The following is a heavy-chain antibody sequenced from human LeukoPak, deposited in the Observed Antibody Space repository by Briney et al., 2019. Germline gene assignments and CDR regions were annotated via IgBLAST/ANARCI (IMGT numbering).Heavy chain of an antibody. CDR1: GYSISSGYY. D-gene: IGHD3-3*01. Sequence: SGSLCLTCTVSGYSISSGYYRGWRRPPPEKVLGGSGIIYHSGSTYYNPSLKSRVTISVDTSKNQFSLKLSCVTAADTAVYYCARTYYEIIGGYFDYWGQGTLVTVSS. CDR2: IYHSGST. J-gene: IGHJ4*02. CDR3: ARTYYEIIGGYFDY. V-gene: IGHV4-38-2*02.